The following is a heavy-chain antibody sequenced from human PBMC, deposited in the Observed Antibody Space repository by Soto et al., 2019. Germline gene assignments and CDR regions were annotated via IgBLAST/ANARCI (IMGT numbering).Heavy chain of an antibody. V-gene: IGHV3-7*01. CDR1: GFTFSSYW. Sequence: GGSLRLSCAASGFTFSSYWMSWVRRAPGKGLEWVANIKQDGGQIYYVDSVKGRFTISRDNAKNSVYLQLNSLRAEDTAVYYCARIGYSSSCFDYWGQGTLVTVSS. D-gene: IGHD4-4*01. J-gene: IGHJ4*02. CDR3: ARIGYSSSCFDY. CDR2: IKQDGGQI.